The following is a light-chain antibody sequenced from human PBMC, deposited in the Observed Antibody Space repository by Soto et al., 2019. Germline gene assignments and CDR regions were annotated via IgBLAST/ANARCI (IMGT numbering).Light chain of an antibody. CDR1: SSNIGAGYD. CDR2: GNS. J-gene: IGLJ1*01. Sequence: QSVLTQPPSVSGAPGQRVTISCTGSSSNIGAGYDVHWYQQLPGTAPKLLIYGNSNRPSGVPDRFSGSKSGTSASLAITELQPEDEADYYCQSYDSSLSGYVFGTGTKVTVL. CDR3: QSYDSSLSGYV. V-gene: IGLV1-40*01.